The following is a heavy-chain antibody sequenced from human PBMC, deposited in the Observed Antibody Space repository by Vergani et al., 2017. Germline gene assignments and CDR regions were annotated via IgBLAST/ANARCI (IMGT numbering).Heavy chain of an antibody. CDR1: GYTLTNYG. J-gene: IGHJ5*01. CDR2: INAYNGNT. V-gene: IGHV1-18*01. D-gene: IGHD3-10*01. CDR3: ARFTSNGERWFDN. Sequence: QVNLVQSGPGVKKPGASVRVSCKASGYTLTNYGITWVRQAPGQGLEWMGWINAYNGNTNYAETLQGRVTMTTDTSTNTDYMELTRLRSDDTAVYFCARFTSNGERWFDNWCRGALVTISS.